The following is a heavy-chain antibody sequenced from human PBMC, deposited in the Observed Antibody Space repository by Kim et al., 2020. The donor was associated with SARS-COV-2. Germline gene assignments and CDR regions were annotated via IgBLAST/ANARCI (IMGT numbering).Heavy chain of an antibody. J-gene: IGHJ6*02. Sequence: SETLSLTCTASGGSVSSGSYYWSWIRQPPGKGLEWIGYIYYSGSTNYNPSLKSRVTISVDTSKNQFSLKLSSVTAADTAVYYCAGDSGAANSGYGLSYYYGMDVWGQGTTVTVSS. CDR3: AGDSGAANSGYGLSYYYGMDV. D-gene: IGHD5-12*01. CDR1: GGSVSSGSYY. CDR2: IYYSGST. V-gene: IGHV4-61*01.